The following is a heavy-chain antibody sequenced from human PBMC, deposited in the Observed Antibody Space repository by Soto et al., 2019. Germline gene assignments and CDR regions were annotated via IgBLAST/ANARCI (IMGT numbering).Heavy chain of an antibody. CDR2: IYYSGST. CDR3: ARAIGDCSGSSCYSVGGFDL. CDR1: GGSISSYY. V-gene: IGHV4-59*01. D-gene: IGHD2-15*01. J-gene: IGHJ5*02. Sequence: QVQLQESGPGLVKPSETLSLTCTVSGGSISSYYWSWIRQPPGKGLEWIGYIYYSGSTNYNPSLTSRVSIAVGTSRTESSLKMRSVEAGDSAVYYCARAIGDCSGSSCYSVGGFDLGGQGTLVTVSS.